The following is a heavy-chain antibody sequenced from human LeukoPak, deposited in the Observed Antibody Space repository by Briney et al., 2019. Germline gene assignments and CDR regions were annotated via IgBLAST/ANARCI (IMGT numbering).Heavy chain of an antibody. Sequence: GGSLRLSCAASGFTFSSYEMNWVRQAPGKGLEWVSYISSSGSTTYYADSVKGRFTISRDNAKNSLYLQMNSLRAEDTAVYYCARVVVAATPTHYYYYYMDVWGKGTTVTISS. CDR2: ISSSGSTT. CDR3: ARVVVAATPTHYYYYYMDV. J-gene: IGHJ6*03. CDR1: GFTFSSYE. D-gene: IGHD2-15*01. V-gene: IGHV3-48*03.